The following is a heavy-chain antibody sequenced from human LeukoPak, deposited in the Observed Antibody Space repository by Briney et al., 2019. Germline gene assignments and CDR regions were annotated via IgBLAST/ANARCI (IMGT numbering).Heavy chain of an antibody. CDR2: INPNSGGT. V-gene: IGHV1-2*02. Sequence: ASVKVPCKASGYTFTGYYMHWVRQAPGQGLEWMGWINPNSGGTNYAQKFQGRVTMTRDTSISTAYMELSRLRSDDTAVYYCARSLKSSGYYYTDYWGQGTLVTVSS. CDR3: ARSLKSSGYYYTDY. J-gene: IGHJ4*02. D-gene: IGHD3-22*01. CDR1: GYTFTGYY.